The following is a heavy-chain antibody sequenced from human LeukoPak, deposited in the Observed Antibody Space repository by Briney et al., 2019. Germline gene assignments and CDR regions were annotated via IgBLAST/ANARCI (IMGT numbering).Heavy chain of an antibody. Sequence: GGSLRLSCSASGFTFSSYAMHWVRQAPGKGLEWVSAISSSGSNIYYADSVKGRFTISRDNSKNSLYLQMNSLRTEDTAVYYCAREGVRYCAWLGYYYGMDVWGQGTTVTVSS. CDR1: GFTFSSYA. J-gene: IGHJ6*02. D-gene: IGHD3-9*01. CDR2: ISSSGSNI. V-gene: IGHV3-21*01. CDR3: AREGVRYCAWLGYYYGMDV.